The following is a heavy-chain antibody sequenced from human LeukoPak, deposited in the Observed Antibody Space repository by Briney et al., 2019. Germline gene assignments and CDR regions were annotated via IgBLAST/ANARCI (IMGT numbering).Heavy chain of an antibody. Sequence: SETLSLTCAVYGGSFSGYYWSWIRQPPGKGLEWIGEINQSGRTKYNPSLKSRVTISGDTSKHQFSLKLSSVTAADTAVYYCARRPPPSAITMIRGVRNTKYYFDSWGQGTLVTVSS. CDR3: ARRPPPSAITMIRGVRNTKYYFDS. J-gene: IGHJ4*02. CDR1: GGSFSGYY. V-gene: IGHV4-34*01. CDR2: INQSGRT. D-gene: IGHD3-10*01.